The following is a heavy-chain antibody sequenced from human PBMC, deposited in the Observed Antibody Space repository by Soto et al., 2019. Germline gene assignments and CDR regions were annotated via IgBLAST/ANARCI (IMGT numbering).Heavy chain of an antibody. CDR2: IYSGGST. CDR3: ARAQYGDYYFYY. D-gene: IGHD4-17*01. V-gene: IGHV3-53*02. Sequence: EVQLVETGGGLIQPGGSLRLSCAASGFTVSSNYMSWVRQAPGKGLEWVSVIYSGGSTYYADSVKGRFTISRDNSKNTLYLQMNSLRAEDTAVYYCARAQYGDYYFYYWGQGTLVTVSS. J-gene: IGHJ4*02. CDR1: GFTVSSNY.